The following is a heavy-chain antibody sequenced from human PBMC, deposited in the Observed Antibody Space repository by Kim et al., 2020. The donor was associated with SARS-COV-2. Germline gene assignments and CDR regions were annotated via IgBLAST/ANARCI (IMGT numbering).Heavy chain of an antibody. V-gene: IGHV3-30-3*01. Sequence: GGSLRLSCAASGFTFSLYNMHWVRQAPGKGLEWVTLISYNEDKKYDADSVKGRFTISRDNSKNTLYLQMNSLRGDDTAVYYCAREGRWDRDASRRGLYGVDVWGQGTTVIFSS. J-gene: IGHJ6*02. D-gene: IGHD3-10*01. CDR1: GFTFSLYN. CDR3: AREGRWDRDASRRGLYGVDV. CDR2: ISYNEDKK.